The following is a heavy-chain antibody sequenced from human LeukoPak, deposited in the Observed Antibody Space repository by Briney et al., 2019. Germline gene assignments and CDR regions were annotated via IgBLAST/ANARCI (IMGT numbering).Heavy chain of an antibody. D-gene: IGHD3-10*01. CDR2: ISTTSGYT. J-gene: IGHJ4*02. Sequence: GGSLRLSCAASGFTFSDYYMSWIRQAPGKGLEWVSYISTTSGYTSHADSVEGRFTISRDNAKNSLYLQMNSLRDDDTAVYYCARERFGDFDYRGQGTLVTVSS. CDR1: GFTFSDYY. CDR3: ARERFGDFDY. V-gene: IGHV3-11*06.